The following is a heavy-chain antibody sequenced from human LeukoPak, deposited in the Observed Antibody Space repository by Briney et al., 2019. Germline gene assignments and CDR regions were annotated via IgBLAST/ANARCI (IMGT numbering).Heavy chain of an antibody. D-gene: IGHD6-13*01. V-gene: IGHV3-23*01. CDR1: GFTFSSYA. CDR2: ISGSGGST. CDR3: AIARSSWPYYFDY. J-gene: IGHJ4*02. Sequence: QPGGSLRLSCAASGFTFSSYAMSWVRQAPGKGLEWDSAISGSGGSTYYVDSVKGRFTISRDNSKNTLYLQMNSLRAEDTAVYYCAIARSSWPYYFDYWGQGTLVTVSS.